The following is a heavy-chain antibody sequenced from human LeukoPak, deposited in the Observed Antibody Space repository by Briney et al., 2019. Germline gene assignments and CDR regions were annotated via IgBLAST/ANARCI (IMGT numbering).Heavy chain of an antibody. D-gene: IGHD2-2*01. Sequence: SSVKVSCKASGGTFISYAISWVRQAPGQGLEWMGGIIPIFGTANYAQKFQGRVTITADESTSTAYMELSSLRSGDTAVYYSARSSRYCSSTSCYNSSYYYYIDVWGKGTTVTVSS. CDR3: ARSSRYCSSTSCYNSSYYYYIDV. V-gene: IGHV1-69*01. CDR1: GGTFISYA. J-gene: IGHJ6*03. CDR2: IIPIFGTA.